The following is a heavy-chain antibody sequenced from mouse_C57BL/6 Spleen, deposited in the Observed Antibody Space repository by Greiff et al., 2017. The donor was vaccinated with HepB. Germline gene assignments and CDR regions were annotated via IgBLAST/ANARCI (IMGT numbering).Heavy chain of an antibody. CDR3: ARKTSYYGSSLYFDY. CDR2: IDPSDSYT. J-gene: IGHJ2*01. Sequence: LQQPGAELVKPGASVKLSCKASGYTFTSYWMQWVKQRPGQGLEWIGEIDPSDSYTNYNQKFKGKATLTVDTSSSTAYMQLSSLTSEDSAVYYCARKTSYYGSSLYFDYWGQGTTLTVSS. CDR1: GYTFTSYW. V-gene: IGHV1-50*01. D-gene: IGHD1-1*01.